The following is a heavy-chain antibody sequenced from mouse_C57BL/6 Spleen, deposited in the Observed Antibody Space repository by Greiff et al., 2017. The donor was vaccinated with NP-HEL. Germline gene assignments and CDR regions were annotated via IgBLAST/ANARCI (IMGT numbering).Heavy chain of an antibody. D-gene: IGHD1-1*01. J-gene: IGHJ4*01. CDR3: ARDWTTVVATDYAMDY. Sequence: VQLQQSGPELVKPGASVKISCKASGYSFTGYYMNWVKQSPEKSLEWIGEINPSTGGTTYNQKFKAKATLTVDKSSSTAYMQLKSLTSEDSAVYYCARDWTTVVATDYAMDYWGQGTSVTVSS. CDR1: GYSFTGYY. V-gene: IGHV1-42*01. CDR2: INPSTGGT.